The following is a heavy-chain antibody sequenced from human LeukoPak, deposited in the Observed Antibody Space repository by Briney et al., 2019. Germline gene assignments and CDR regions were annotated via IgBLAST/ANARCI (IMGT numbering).Heavy chain of an antibody. CDR1: GYTFSNYY. D-gene: IGHD6-13*01. J-gene: IGHJ5*01. V-gene: IGHV1-2*02. Sequence: ASVKVSCKASGYTFSNYYMHWVRQAPGQGLEWIGWINPNSGGTKYAQKFQGRVTMTRDTSISTAYIEVSRLRSDDTAVYYCMREVGSINWYAYWGQGTLVTVSS. CDR2: INPNSGGT. CDR3: MREVGSINWYAY.